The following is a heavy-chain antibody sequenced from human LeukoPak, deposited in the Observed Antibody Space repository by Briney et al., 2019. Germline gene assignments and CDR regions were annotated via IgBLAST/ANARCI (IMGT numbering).Heavy chain of an antibody. CDR2: IRSKAYGGTT. Sequence: GGSLRLSCTASGFTFGDYAMSWFRQAPGKGLEWVGFIRSKAYGGTTEYAASVKGRFTISRDDSKSIAYLRMNSLKTEDTAVYYCTRDKDYDFWSGYYTYYYYYVDVWGKGTTVTVSS. D-gene: IGHD3-3*01. CDR3: TRDKDYDFWSGYYTYYYYYVDV. J-gene: IGHJ6*03. V-gene: IGHV3-49*03. CDR1: GFTFGDYA.